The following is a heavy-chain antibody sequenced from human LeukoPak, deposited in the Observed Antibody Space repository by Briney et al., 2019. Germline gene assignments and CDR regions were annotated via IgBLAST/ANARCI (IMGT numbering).Heavy chain of an antibody. CDR1: GFTFDDYA. V-gene: IGHV3-9*01. Sequence: SLRLSCAASGFTFDDYAMHWVRQAPGKVLERVSGIRWNSGSIGYADSVKGRFTISRDNAKNSLYLQMNSLRAEDTALYYCAKDNSYYYGSGSCPDYWGQGTLVTVSS. D-gene: IGHD3-10*01. J-gene: IGHJ4*02. CDR2: IRWNSGSI. CDR3: AKDNSYYYGSGSCPDY.